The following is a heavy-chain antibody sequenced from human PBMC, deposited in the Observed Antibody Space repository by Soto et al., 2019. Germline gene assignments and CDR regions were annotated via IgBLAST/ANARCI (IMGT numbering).Heavy chain of an antibody. CDR1: GFTFSSYA. CDR3: AKTIAVAGTRGSDY. D-gene: IGHD6-19*01. CDR2: ISGGGGST. Sequence: LRLSCAASGFTFSSYAMSWVRQAPGKGLEWVSAISGGGGSTYYADSVKGRFTISRDNSKNTLYLQMNSLRAEDTAVYYCAKTIAVAGTRGSDYWGQGTLVTVSS. V-gene: IGHV3-23*01. J-gene: IGHJ4*02.